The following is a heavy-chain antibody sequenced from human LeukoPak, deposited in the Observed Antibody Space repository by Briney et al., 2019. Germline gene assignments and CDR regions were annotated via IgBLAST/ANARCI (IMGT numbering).Heavy chain of an antibody. D-gene: IGHD3-16*01. CDR1: GGSISRGDSY. J-gene: IGHJ1*01. V-gene: IGHV4-31*11. CDR2: IYYSGNS. CDR3: GREETFGAVYD. Sequence: PSETLSLTCGLSGGSISRGDSYWSWIRQRPGEGLEWIGSIYYSGNSYYNPSLKSRATISIDTSKNHFSLKLSSVTAADTAVYYCGREETFGAVYDWGQGTLVTVSS.